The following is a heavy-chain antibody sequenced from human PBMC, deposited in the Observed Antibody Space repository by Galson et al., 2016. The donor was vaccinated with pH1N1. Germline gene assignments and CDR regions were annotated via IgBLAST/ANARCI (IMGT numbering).Heavy chain of an antibody. Sequence: SLRLSCAASGFAFSNFEMSWVRQIPGKGLEWVSVSLKPDDTTHYTDSVQGRFTISRDDSRSILYLQITSLRVEDTALYYCVKGAWLDFWGQGALVTVSS. CDR3: VKGAWLDF. D-gene: IGHD6-19*01. V-gene: IGHV3-53*01. CDR1: GFAFSNFE. CDR2: LKPDDTT. J-gene: IGHJ4*02.